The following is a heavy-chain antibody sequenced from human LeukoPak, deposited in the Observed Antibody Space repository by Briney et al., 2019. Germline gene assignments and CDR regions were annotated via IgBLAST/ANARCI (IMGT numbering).Heavy chain of an antibody. D-gene: IGHD3-9*01. J-gene: IGHJ4*02. CDR3: VRDGDILTGYYKNY. Sequence: SETLSLTCTVSGGSISSYYWSWIRQPAGKGLEWIGRIYTSGSTNYNPSLKSRVTMSVDTSKNQFSLKLSSVTAADTAVYYCVRDGDILTGYYKNYWGQGTLVTVSS. CDR1: GGSISSYY. CDR2: IYTSGST. V-gene: IGHV4-4*07.